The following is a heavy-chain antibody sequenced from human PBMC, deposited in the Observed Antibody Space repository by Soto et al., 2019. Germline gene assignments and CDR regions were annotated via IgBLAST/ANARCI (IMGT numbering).Heavy chain of an antibody. V-gene: IGHV1-8*01. D-gene: IGHD3-16*01. J-gene: IGHJ5*02. CDR1: GYTFTSYD. CDR2: MNPNSGNT. CDR3: ARGWDGGTYARTGFDP. Sequence: QVQLVQSGAEVKKPGASVKVSCKASGYTFTSYDINWVRQATGQGLEWMGWMNPNSGNTGFAQKFQGRVTMTRNTSISTAYMELSSLMSEDTAVYYCARGWDGGTYARTGFDPWGQGTLVTVSS.